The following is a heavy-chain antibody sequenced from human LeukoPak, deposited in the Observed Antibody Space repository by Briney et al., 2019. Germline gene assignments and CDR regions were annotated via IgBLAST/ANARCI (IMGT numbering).Heavy chain of an antibody. Sequence: SETLSLTCTVSGGSISGSNYYWGWIRQPPGKGLVYIGSINYSGSTFYNPSLKSRVTISVDTSENQFSLKLNSVTTADTAVYFCTRRVAVTGTPKAYFDYWGQGILVTVSS. CDR1: GGSISGSNYY. J-gene: IGHJ4*02. CDR2: INYSGST. D-gene: IGHD6-19*01. V-gene: IGHV4-39*01. CDR3: TRRVAVTGTPKAYFDY.